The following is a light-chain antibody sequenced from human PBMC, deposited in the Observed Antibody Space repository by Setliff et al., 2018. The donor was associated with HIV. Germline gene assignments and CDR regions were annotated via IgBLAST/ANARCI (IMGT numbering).Light chain of an antibody. V-gene: IGLV2-14*01. J-gene: IGLJ1*01. Sequence: QSALTQAASVSGSPGQSITISCTGTSSDVGGYKHVSWYQQHPGKAPKLMIYEVSNRPSGVSNRFSGSKSGNTASLTISGLQAEDEADYYCSSYTDSSAYVFGTGTKATVL. CDR1: SSDVGGYKH. CDR2: EVS. CDR3: SSYTDSSAYV.